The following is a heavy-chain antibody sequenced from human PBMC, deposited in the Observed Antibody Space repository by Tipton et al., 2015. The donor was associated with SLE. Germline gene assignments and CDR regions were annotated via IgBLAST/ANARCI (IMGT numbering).Heavy chain of an antibody. CDR2: SYYSGST. Sequence: TLSLTCTVSGGSISSSSYYWGLIRQPPGKGLEWIGSSYYSGSTYYNPSLKSRVTISVDTSKNQFSLKLSSVTAADTAVYYCARRPNSFLLDYWGQGTLVTVSS. J-gene: IGHJ4*02. D-gene: IGHD1-1*01. CDR1: GGSISSSSYY. CDR3: ARRPNSFLLDY. V-gene: IGHV4-39*07.